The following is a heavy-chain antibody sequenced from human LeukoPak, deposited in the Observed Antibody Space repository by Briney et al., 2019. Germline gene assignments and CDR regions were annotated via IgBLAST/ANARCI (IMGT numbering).Heavy chain of an antibody. CDR2: IFYSGST. V-gene: IGHV4-59*11. CDR3: ARGVYGSVDAFDI. D-gene: IGHD6-19*01. CDR1: GGSISSHY. J-gene: IGHJ3*02. Sequence: PSKTLSLTCTVSGGSISSHYWSWIRQPPGKGLEWIGYIFYSGSTNYNPSLKSRVTMSADTSKKQFSLKLNSVTAADTAVYYCARGVYGSVDAFDIWGQGTMVTVSS.